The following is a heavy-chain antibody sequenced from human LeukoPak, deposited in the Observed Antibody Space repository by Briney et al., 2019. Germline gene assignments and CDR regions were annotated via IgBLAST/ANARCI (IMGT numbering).Heavy chain of an antibody. CDR1: GFTFSIYE. D-gene: IGHD1-20*01. Sequence: GGSLRLSCAASGFTFSIYEMNWVRQAPGKGLEWVSYISSRGSTIYYADSVKGRFTISRDNAKNSLYLQMNSLRAENTAVYYCARVTGYHSDYWGQGTLVTVSS. CDR3: ARVTGYHSDY. J-gene: IGHJ4*02. CDR2: ISSRGSTI. V-gene: IGHV3-48*03.